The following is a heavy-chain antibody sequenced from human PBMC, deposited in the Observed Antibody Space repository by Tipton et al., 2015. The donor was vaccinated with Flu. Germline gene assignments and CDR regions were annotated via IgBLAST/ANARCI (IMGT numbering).Heavy chain of an antibody. CDR2: IGWNSGIT. J-gene: IGHJ4*02. Sequence: SLRLSCAASGFTFDDYGMHWVRQAPGKGLEWVSGIGWNSGITDYADSVKGRFTTSRDNAKNSLYLQMNSLRAEDTALYYCAKVESFLYGYFDYWGQGTLVTVSS. D-gene: IGHD2/OR15-2a*01. V-gene: IGHV3-9*01. CDR1: GFTFDDYG. CDR3: AKVESFLYGYFDY.